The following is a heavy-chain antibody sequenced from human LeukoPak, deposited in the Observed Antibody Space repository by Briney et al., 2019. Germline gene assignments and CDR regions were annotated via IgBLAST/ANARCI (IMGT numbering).Heavy chain of an antibody. CDR1: GGSFSGYY. CDR3: ARGQYDILTGYYNYYFDY. V-gene: IGHV4-34*01. CDR2: INHSGST. J-gene: IGHJ4*02. Sequence: PSETLSLTCAVYGGSFSGYYWSWIRQPPGKGLEWIGEINHSGSTNYNPSLKSRVTISLDTSKNQFSLKLSSVTAADTAVYYCARGQYDILTGYYNYYFDYWGQGTLVTVSS. D-gene: IGHD3-9*01.